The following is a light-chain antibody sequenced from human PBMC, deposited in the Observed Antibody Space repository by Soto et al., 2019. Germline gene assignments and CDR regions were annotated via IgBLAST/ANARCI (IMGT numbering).Light chain of an antibody. CDR2: GAY. CDR3: KQYNNWPRT. J-gene: IGKJ5*01. Sequence: EIVLTQSPATLSLSPGERATLSCRASQSVITYLAWYQQKPGQAHRLLIYGAYTRATGIPARFSGSGSGTEFTLTISSLQSEDFAVYYCKQYNNWPRTFGQGTRLEIK. CDR1: QSVITY. V-gene: IGKV3-15*01.